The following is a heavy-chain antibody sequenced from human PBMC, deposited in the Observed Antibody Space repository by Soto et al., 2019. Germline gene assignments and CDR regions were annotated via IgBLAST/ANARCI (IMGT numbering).Heavy chain of an antibody. V-gene: IGHV3-23*01. CDR3: AKSRSTGHGPWYNWFDP. Sequence: PGGSLRLSCAASGFTFSSYAMSWVRQAPGKGLEWVSAISGSGGSTYYADSVKGRFTISRDNSTNTLYLQMNSLRAEDTALYYCAKSRSTGHGPWYNWFDPWGQGTLVTVSS. CDR2: ISGSGGST. J-gene: IGHJ5*02. CDR1: GFTFSSYA.